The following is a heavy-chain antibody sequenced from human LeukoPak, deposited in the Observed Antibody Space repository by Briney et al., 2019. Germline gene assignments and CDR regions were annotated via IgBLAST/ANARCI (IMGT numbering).Heavy chain of an antibody. D-gene: IGHD5-18*01. Sequence: SETLSLTCAVYGGSFSGYYWSWIRQPPGKGLEWIGEINHSGSTNYNPSLKSRVTISVDTSKNQFSLKLSSVTAADTAVYYCARETSDPGYSYGPIDYWGQGTLVTVSS. J-gene: IGHJ4*02. CDR2: INHSGST. CDR3: ARETSDPGYSYGPIDY. CDR1: GGSFSGYY. V-gene: IGHV4-34*01.